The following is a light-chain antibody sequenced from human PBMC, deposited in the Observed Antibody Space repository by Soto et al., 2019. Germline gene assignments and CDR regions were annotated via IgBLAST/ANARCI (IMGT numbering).Light chain of an antibody. CDR2: WAS. CDR3: QQYYITPRT. V-gene: IGKV4-1*01. CDR1: QSVLYSSDKKNY. Sequence: DIVMAQSPDSLAASLGERATINCKSSQSVLYSSDKKNYLAWYQHKPGQPPKLLIYWASTREFVVPDRFSGSGSGTDFTLTISSLQAEDVAVYYCQQYYITPRTFGQGTKVEIK. J-gene: IGKJ1*01.